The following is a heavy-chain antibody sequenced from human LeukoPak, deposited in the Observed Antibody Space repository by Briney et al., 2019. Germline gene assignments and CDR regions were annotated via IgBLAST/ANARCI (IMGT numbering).Heavy chain of an antibody. CDR2: IKQDGSEK. J-gene: IGHJ4*02. D-gene: IGHD3-10*01. V-gene: IGHV3-7*01. CDR3: AKLAKYFYGSETFYFFEH. CDR1: GFTFSRSW. Sequence: PGGSLRLSCAASGFTFSRSWMSWVRQAPGKGLEWVANIKQDGSEKNYVDSVKGRFTISRDNGKNSLYLQMNSLRVEDTAVYYCAKLAKYFYGSETFYFFEHWGQGTPVTASS.